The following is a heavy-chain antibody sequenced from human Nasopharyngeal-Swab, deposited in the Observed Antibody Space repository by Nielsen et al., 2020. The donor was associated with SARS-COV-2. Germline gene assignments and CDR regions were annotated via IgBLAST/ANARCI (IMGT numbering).Heavy chain of an antibody. J-gene: IGHJ6*03. CDR2: INHSGST. V-gene: IGHV4-34*01. CDR3: AREVVVVPAALNYYYYMDV. D-gene: IGHD2-2*01. Sequence: TLSLTCAVYGGSFSGYYWSWIRQPPGKGLEWIGEINHSGSTNYNPSLKSRVTISVDTSKNQFSLKLSSVTAADTAVYYCAREVVVVPAALNYYYYMDVWGKGTTVTVSS. CDR1: GGSFSGYY.